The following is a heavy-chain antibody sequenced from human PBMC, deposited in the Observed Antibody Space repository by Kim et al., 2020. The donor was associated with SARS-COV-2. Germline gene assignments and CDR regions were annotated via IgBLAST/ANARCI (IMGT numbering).Heavy chain of an antibody. D-gene: IGHD3-3*01. CDR3: ARGGDDFWRGYGYYGMDV. Sequence: KGRFTIPRDNAKNSLYLQKNSLRAEDTAVYYCARGGDDFWRGYGYYGMDVWGQGTTVTVSS. V-gene: IGHV3-11*05. J-gene: IGHJ6*02.